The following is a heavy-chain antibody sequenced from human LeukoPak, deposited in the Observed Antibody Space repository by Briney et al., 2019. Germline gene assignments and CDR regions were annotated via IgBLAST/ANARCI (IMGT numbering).Heavy chain of an antibody. D-gene: IGHD1-26*01. CDR3: ARAWADPFDY. J-gene: IGHJ4*02. V-gene: IGHV3-20*04. CDR2: INWNGRST. CDR1: GFTFDDYG. Sequence: GGSLRLSCAASGFTFDDYGMSWVRQAPGKGLEWVSGINWNGRSTGYADPVKGRFTISRDNAKNSLYLQMNSLRAEDTALYYCARAWADPFDYWGQGTLVTVSS.